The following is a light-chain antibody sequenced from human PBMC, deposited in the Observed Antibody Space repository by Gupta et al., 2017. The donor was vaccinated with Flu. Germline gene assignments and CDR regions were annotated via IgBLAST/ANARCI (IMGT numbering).Light chain of an antibody. V-gene: IGLV3-21*02. CDR2: DDS. Sequence: SLVLNQLPSASVPPGQPARNPCGGNNIASKSVHWYQQRPGPAPVMVVYDDSYRPSGIPERFSGSNSGNTATLTINGVEAGDEADYYCQVWDGCGDLVVFGGGTKLTVL. CDR1: NIASKS. J-gene: IGLJ2*01. CDR3: QVWDGCGDLVV.